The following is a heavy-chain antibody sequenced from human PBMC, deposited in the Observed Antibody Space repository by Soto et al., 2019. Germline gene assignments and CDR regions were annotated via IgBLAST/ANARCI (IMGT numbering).Heavy chain of an antibody. CDR3: ARVSVYSTKIDY. V-gene: IGHV4-61*01. Sequence: SETLSLTCTVSGGSVSSGSYYWSWIRQPPGKGLEWIGYIYYSGSTNYNPSLKGRVTISVDTSKNQFSLKLSSVTAADTAVYYCARVSVYSTKIDYWGQGTLVTVSS. D-gene: IGHD4-4*01. CDR1: GGSVSSGSYY. CDR2: IYYSGST. J-gene: IGHJ4*02.